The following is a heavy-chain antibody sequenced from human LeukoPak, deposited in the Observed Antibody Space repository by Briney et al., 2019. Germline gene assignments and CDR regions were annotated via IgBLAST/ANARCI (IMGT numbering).Heavy chain of an antibody. V-gene: IGHV3-23*01. J-gene: IGHJ4*02. CDR2: ISGSGGST. CDR3: AKPVVAATHFDY. Sequence: PGGSVRLSCAASGFTFSSYPMSWVRQAPGKGLEWVSTISGSGGSTYYADSVKGQFTISRDNSKNTLYLQMNSLRAEDTAVYYCAKPVVAATHFDYWGQGTLVTVSS. D-gene: IGHD2-15*01. CDR1: GFTFSSYP.